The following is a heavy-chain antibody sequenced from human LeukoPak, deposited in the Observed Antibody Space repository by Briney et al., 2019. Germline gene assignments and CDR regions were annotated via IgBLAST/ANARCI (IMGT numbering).Heavy chain of an antibody. J-gene: IGHJ3*02. CDR3: AAGTTYAFDI. Sequence: SETLSLTCAVSGGPFSHYYWNWIRQSPGKGLEWIGEITHTRRTNYNPVLRSRVTISVDTSRNQFSLKLRSMTAADTAVYYCAAGTTYAFDIWGQGTMVTVSS. V-gene: IGHV4-34*01. CDR1: GGPFSHYY. D-gene: IGHD1-1*01. CDR2: ITHTRRT.